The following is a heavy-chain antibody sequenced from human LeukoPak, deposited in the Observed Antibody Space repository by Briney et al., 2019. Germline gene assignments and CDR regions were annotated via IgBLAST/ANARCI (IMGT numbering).Heavy chain of an antibody. Sequence: SQTLSLTCTVSGGSISSGDSYWSWIRQLPGKGLEWIGYIYYSGTTYYNPSLKSRLTISVDTSKNQFSLKLSSVTAADTAVYFCAREAATGYFDYCGQGTLVTVSS. CDR1: GGSISSGDSY. CDR2: IYYSGTT. V-gene: IGHV4-31*03. J-gene: IGHJ4*02. CDR3: AREAATGYFDY. D-gene: IGHD6-25*01.